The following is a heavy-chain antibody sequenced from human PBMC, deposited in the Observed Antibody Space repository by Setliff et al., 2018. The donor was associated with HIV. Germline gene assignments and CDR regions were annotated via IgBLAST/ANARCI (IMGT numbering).Heavy chain of an antibody. Sequence: SVKVSCKAFGYIFDVYLIHWVRQAPGQGLEWLGWFNPIFGTADYGQRFQGRISITADESTTTSYMELTSLTSEDTAVYYCTRGPPSGDSEAFDIWGQGTLVTVSS. CDR3: TRGPPSGDSEAFDI. V-gene: IGHV1-69*13. D-gene: IGHD1-26*01. CDR2: FNPIFGTA. CDR1: GYIFDVYL. J-gene: IGHJ3*02.